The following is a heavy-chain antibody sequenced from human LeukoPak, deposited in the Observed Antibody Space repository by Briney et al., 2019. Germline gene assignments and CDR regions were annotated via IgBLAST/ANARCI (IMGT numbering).Heavy chain of an antibody. D-gene: IGHD4-23*01. J-gene: IGHJ4*02. CDR2: IRSKAYGGTT. CDR3: TRIVSGGNSGD. V-gene: IGHV3-49*04. Sequence: PGRSLRLSCTTSGFIFGDYVLNWVRQAPGKGLEWVGLIRSKAYGGTTDYAASVKGRFNISRDDSKSIAYLQMNSLKTEDTAVYYCTRIVSGGNSGDWARGTLVTVSS. CDR1: GFIFGDYV.